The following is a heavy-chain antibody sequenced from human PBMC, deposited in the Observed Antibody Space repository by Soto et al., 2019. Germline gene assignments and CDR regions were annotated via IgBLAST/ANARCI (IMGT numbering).Heavy chain of an antibody. CDR2: INAANGDT. V-gene: IGHV1-3*01. CDR3: VRRHVSATGIDWFDP. J-gene: IGHJ5*02. D-gene: IGHD2-8*02. Sequence: ASVKVSCKASGYTFTSYGIHWVRQAPGQRLEWMGWINAANGDTKYSPKFQGRVTITRDTSASTAYMELSSLRSEDTAVYYCVRRHVSATGIDWFDPCGPGPLLTVSS. CDR1: GYTFTSYG.